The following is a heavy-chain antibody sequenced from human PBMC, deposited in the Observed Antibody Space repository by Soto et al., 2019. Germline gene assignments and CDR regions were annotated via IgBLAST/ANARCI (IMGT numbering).Heavy chain of an antibody. D-gene: IGHD3-10*01. CDR2: ISYDGSNK. J-gene: IGHJ6*02. CDR3: ARGLLLWSGELNGMDV. CDR1: GFTFSSYG. Sequence: QVQLVESGGGVVQPGRSLRLSCAASGFTFSSYGMHWVRQAPGKGLEWVAVISYDGSNKYYADSVKGRFTISRDNSKNTLYLQMNSLRDEDTAVYYCARGLLLWSGELNGMDVWGQGTTVTVSS. V-gene: IGHV3-30*03.